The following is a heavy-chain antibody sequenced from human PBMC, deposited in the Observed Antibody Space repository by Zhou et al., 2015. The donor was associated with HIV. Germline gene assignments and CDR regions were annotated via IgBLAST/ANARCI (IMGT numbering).Heavy chain of an antibody. J-gene: IGHJ6*02. CDR1: GFTFGDYA. Sequence: EVQLVESGGGLVQPGRSLRLSCTASGFTFGDYAMSWFRQAPGKGLVWVSGITGTGEVASYADSVQGRFTISRDNSKNTVYLQMNSLRAEDTAVYYCAKERGFSSGWYIGGGMDVWGQG. CDR3: AKERGFSSGWYIGGGMDV. V-gene: IGHV3-23*04. D-gene: IGHD6-19*01. CDR2: ITGTGEVA.